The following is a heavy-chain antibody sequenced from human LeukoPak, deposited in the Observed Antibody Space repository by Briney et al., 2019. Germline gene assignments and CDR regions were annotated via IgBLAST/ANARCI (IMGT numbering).Heavy chain of an antibody. D-gene: IGHD2-15*01. CDR3: ASLAASYAFDI. V-gene: IGHV3-64*01. CDR1: GFTFSSYA. J-gene: IGHJ3*02. CDR2: ISSNGGST. Sequence: TGGSLRLSCAASGFTFSSYAMHWVRQAPGKGLEYVSAISSNGGSTYYANSVKGRFTISRDNSKNTLYLQMGSLRAEDMAVYYCASLAASYAFDIWGQGTMVTVSS.